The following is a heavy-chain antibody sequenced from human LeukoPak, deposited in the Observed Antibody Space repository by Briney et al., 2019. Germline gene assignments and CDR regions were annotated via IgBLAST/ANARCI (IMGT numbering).Heavy chain of an antibody. CDR1: GGSIYSGDYY. Sequence: SQTLSLTCTVSGGSIYSGDYYRTWVRQPSGKGLEWIGYIHHSGRTYYNPSLKSRVTMSMDRSTNQFSLKLSSVTVADTAVYYCTTKDGRWYWFDPWGQGTLVTVSS. CDR3: TTKDGRWYWFDP. J-gene: IGHJ5*02. CDR2: IHHSGRT. V-gene: IGHV4-30-2*01. D-gene: IGHD2-15*01.